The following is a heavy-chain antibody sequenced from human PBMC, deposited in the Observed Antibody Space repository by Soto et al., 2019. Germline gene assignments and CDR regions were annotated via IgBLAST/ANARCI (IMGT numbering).Heavy chain of an antibody. CDR3: AKGYSDVYCSGGSCYPFDY. Sequence: GGSLRLSCAASGFTFSSYAMSWVRQAPGKGLEWVSAISGSGGSTYYADSVKGRFTISRDNSKNTLYLQMNSLRAEDTAVYYCAKGYSDVYCSGGSCYPFDYWGQGTLVTVSS. D-gene: IGHD2-15*01. CDR2: ISGSGGST. CDR1: GFTFSSYA. J-gene: IGHJ4*02. V-gene: IGHV3-23*01.